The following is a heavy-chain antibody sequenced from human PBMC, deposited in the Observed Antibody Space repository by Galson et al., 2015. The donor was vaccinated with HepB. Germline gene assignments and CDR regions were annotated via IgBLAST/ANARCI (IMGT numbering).Heavy chain of an antibody. CDR3: ARVVYDSRKYYSDY. J-gene: IGHJ4*02. CDR2: TYYRSKWYN. CDR1: GDSVSSNSAA. D-gene: IGHD3-22*01. V-gene: IGHV6-1*01. Sequence: CAISGDSVSSNSAAWNWLRQSPSRGLEWLGRTYYRSKWYNDYAVSVKSRITINPDTSKNQFSLQLNSVTPEDTAVYYCARVVYDSRKYYSDYWGQGTLVTVSS.